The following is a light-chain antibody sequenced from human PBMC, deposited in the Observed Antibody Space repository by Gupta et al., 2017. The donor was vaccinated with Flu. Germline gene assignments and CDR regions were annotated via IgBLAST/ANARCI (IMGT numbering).Light chain of an antibody. CDR2: WAS. Sequence: DIVMTQSPDSLAVSLGERATINCKSSQSLLYSSNNKTYLAWYQLKPGQPPKLLIDWASARGFGVPDRFTGSESGTDFTLAISRVQAEDVALYYCQQYYITPWTFGQGTKVEIK. CDR1: QSLLYSSNNKTY. V-gene: IGKV4-1*01. CDR3: QQYYITPWT. J-gene: IGKJ1*01.